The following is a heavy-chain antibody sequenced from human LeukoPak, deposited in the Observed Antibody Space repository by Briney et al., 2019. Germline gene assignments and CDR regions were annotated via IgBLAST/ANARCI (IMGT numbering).Heavy chain of an antibody. Sequence: RASVKVSCKASGYTSTSYDINWVRQATGQGLEWMGWMNPNSGNTGYAQKFQGRVTITRNTSISTAYMELSSLRSEDTAVYYCARGGEYQLLPFDYWGQGTLVTVSS. CDR2: MNPNSGNT. CDR3: ARGGEYQLLPFDY. CDR1: GYTSTSYD. V-gene: IGHV1-8*03. J-gene: IGHJ4*02. D-gene: IGHD2-2*01.